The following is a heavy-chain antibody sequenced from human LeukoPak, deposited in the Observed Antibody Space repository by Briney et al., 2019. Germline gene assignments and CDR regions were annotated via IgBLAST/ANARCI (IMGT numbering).Heavy chain of an antibody. CDR1: GASINTHY. V-gene: IGHV4-59*11. CDR3: ARSTRSSALRT. Sequence: PSETLSLTCTVSGASINTHYWSWVRQPPGKGLDWIGYIFYTGSTKYNPVLKSRVTISVDRSKNQFSLKLKSVTAADTAVYFCARSTRSSALRTWGQGILVSASS. CDR2: IFYTGST. J-gene: IGHJ4*02. D-gene: IGHD2-15*01.